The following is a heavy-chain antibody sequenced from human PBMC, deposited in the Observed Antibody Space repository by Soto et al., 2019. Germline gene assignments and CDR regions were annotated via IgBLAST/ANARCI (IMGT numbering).Heavy chain of an antibody. D-gene: IGHD1-7*01. V-gene: IGHV3-72*01. Sequence: GGSLRLSCAASGFTFSDHYMDWVRQAPGKGLEWVGRIRLRANSYTTEYAPSVKGRFTISRDDSKNSLYLQMNTLETEDTAVYFCTRARKTNRPAFDVWGQGTMVTVSS. CDR2: IRLRANSYTT. CDR1: GFTFSDHY. CDR3: TRARKTNRPAFDV. J-gene: IGHJ3*01.